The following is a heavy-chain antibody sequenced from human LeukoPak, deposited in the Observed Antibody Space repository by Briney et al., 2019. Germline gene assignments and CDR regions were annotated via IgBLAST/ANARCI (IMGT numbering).Heavy chain of an antibody. Sequence: GSLRLSCAASGFTFSSYSMNWVRQAPGKGLEWVSSISSSSSYIYYADSVKGRFTISRDNAKNSLYLQMNSLRAEDTAVYYCARRRDIRKAVAGYFDYWGQGTLVTVSS. V-gene: IGHV3-21*01. CDR2: ISSSSSYI. CDR1: GFTFSSYS. J-gene: IGHJ4*02. CDR3: ARRRDIRKAVAGYFDY. D-gene: IGHD6-19*01.